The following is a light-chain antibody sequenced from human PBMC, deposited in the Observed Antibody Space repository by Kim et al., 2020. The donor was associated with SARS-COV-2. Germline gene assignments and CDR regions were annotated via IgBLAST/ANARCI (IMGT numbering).Light chain of an antibody. CDR2: ANN. Sequence: CPGSSSNIGAGYDVHWYQQFPGRAPQLIIYANNRRPSGVPARFSGSKSGTSASLAITGLQAQDEADYYCQSYDNGQTRVRIFGGGTQLTVL. V-gene: IGLV1-40*01. CDR3: QSYDNGQTRVRI. CDR1: SSNIGAGYD. J-gene: IGLJ2*01.